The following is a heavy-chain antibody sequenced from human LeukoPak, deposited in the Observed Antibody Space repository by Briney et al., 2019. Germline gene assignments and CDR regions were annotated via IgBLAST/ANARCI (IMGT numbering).Heavy chain of an antibody. CDR1: GYTFTVYY. Sequence: ASVKVSCKASGYTFTVYYMHWVRQAPGQGLEWMGWINPNSGGTNYAQKFQGRVTMTRDTSISTAYMELSRLRSDDTAVYYCATPGGFGGSNYYGMDVWGQGTTVTVSS. CDR3: ATPGGFGGSNYYGMDV. J-gene: IGHJ6*02. CDR2: INPNSGGT. D-gene: IGHD3-10*01. V-gene: IGHV1-2*02.